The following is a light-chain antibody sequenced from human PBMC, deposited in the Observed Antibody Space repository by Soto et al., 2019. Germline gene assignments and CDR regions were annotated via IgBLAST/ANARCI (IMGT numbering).Light chain of an antibody. Sequence: QSVLTQPASVSGSPGQSITISCIGTSSDVGGYNYVSWYQQQAGKAPKLIIHEVSNRPSGVSNRFSGSKSGNTASLTISGLQAEDEADYYCDSYTSSRAYVFGIGTKLTVL. CDR2: EVS. CDR3: DSYTSSRAYV. V-gene: IGLV2-14*01. J-gene: IGLJ1*01. CDR1: SSDVGGYNY.